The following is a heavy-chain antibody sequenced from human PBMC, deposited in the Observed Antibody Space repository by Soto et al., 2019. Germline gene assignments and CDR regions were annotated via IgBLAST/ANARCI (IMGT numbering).Heavy chain of an antibody. D-gene: IGHD3-10*01. CDR1: GYPFSKYG. Sequence: QLQLVQSGAEVERPGASVRVSCKAYGYPFSKYGISWIRQAPGQGLEWMGWIKPDNGDTNYAQKFQGRVTMTRDTSSNTAYMELRSLRSDDTAVYYCATSYASGFDPWGQGTLV. CDR3: ATSYASGFDP. V-gene: IGHV1-18*04. CDR2: IKPDNGDT. J-gene: IGHJ5*02.